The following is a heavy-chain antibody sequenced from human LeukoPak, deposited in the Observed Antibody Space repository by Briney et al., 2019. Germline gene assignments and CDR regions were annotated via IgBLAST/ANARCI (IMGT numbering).Heavy chain of an antibody. CDR2: FNPNSGGT. CDR1: GYTFTGYY. Sequence: ASVKVSCKASGYTFTGYYMHWVRQAPGQGLEWMGWFNPNSGGTNYAQKFQGWVTMTRDTSISTAYMELSRLRSDDTAVYYCARSAAGSPFYFEIWGQGTLVTVSS. V-gene: IGHV1-2*04. J-gene: IGHJ4*02. CDR3: ARSAAGSPFYFEI. D-gene: IGHD3-9*01.